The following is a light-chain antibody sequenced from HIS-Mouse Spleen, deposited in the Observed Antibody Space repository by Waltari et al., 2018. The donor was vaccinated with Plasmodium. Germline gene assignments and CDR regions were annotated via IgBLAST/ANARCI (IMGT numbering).Light chain of an antibody. CDR2: GAS. CDR3: QQYNNWSFT. CDR1: QSVSSN. J-gene: IGKJ3*01. Sequence: EIVMTQSPATLSVSPVERATLSCRASQSVSSNLAWYHQKPGQAPRLLIYGASTRATGIPARFSGSGSGTEFTLTISSLQSEDFAVYYCQQYNNWSFTFGPGTKVDIK. V-gene: IGKV3-15*01.